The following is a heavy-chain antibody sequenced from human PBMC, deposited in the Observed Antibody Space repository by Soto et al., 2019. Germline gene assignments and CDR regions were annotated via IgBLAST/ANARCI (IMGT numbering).Heavy chain of an antibody. Sequence: XGTLSLTCVVSNFSISSGYYWCCIRQSPGKGLEWIASIYRSGTTSYNPSLKSRVTISVDPSKNQFSLMLTAVTAADTAVYYCARTHSGSYYSVFNYWGRGSLVTVS. J-gene: IGHJ4*02. CDR3: ARTHSGSYYSVFNY. CDR2: IYRSGTT. D-gene: IGHD1-26*01. CDR1: NFSISSGYY. V-gene: IGHV4-38-2*01.